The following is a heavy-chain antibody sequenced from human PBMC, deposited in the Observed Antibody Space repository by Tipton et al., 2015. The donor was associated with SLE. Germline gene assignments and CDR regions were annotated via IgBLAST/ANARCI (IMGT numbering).Heavy chain of an antibody. CDR1: GASITSSDW. CDR3: ARQRLRLVSPLDA. D-gene: IGHD2-2*01. Sequence: TLSLTCAVSGASITSSDWWRWVREPPGKGLEYIGEIHHRGSPNYKSSLRDRVTISVDTSKNHFSLELTSVTAADTAVYYCARQRLRLVSPLDACGQGTTVSVS. CDR2: IHHRGSP. J-gene: IGHJ6*02. V-gene: IGHV4-4*02.